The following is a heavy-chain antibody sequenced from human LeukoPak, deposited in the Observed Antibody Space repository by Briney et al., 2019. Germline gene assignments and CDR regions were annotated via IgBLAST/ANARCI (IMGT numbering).Heavy chain of an antibody. CDR1: GGSISSGSYY. CDR3: ARVGTVTTQGIWYFDL. V-gene: IGHV4-61*02. CDR2: IYTSGST. J-gene: IGHJ2*01. Sequence: SQTLSLTCTVSGGSISSGSYYWSWIRQPAGKGLEWIGRIYTSGSTNYNPSLKSRVTISVDTSKNQFSLKLSSVAAADTAVYYCARVGTVTTQGIWYFDLWGRGTLVTASS. D-gene: IGHD4-17*01.